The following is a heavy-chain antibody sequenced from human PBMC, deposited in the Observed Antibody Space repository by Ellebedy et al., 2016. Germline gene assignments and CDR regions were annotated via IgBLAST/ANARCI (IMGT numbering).Heavy chain of an antibody. CDR2: ISYDGSNK. Sequence: GESLKISXAASGFTFSSYGMHWVRQAPGKGLEWVAVISYDGSNKYYADSVKGRFTISRDNSKNTLYLQMNSLRAEDTAVYYCAKEVMVAGTAQALGMDVWGQGTTVTVSS. CDR3: AKEVMVAGTAQALGMDV. D-gene: IGHD6-19*01. V-gene: IGHV3-30*18. J-gene: IGHJ6*02. CDR1: GFTFSSYG.